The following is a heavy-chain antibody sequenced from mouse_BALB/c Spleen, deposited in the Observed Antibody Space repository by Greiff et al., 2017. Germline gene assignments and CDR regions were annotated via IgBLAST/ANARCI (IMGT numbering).Heavy chain of an antibody. D-gene: IGHD2-14*01. CDR1: GFTFSSYA. J-gene: IGHJ2*01. Sequence: EVKVEESGGGLVKPGGSLKLSCAASGFTFSSYAMSWVRQTPEKRLEWVASISSGGSTYYPDSVKGRFTISRDNARNILYLQMSSLRSEDTAMYYCARGSGRYDEGYFDYWGQGTTLTVSS. CDR2: ISSGGST. V-gene: IGHV5-6-5*01. CDR3: ARGSGRYDEGYFDY.